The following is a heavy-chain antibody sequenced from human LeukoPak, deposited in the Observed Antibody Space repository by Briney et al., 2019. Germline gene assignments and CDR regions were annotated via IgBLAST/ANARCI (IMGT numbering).Heavy chain of an antibody. Sequence: PGGSLRLSCAASGSTFSSYSMNWVRQAPGKGLEWVSSISSSSSYIYYADSVKGRLTISRDNAKNSLYLQMNSLRAEDTAVYYCATGIAAAGPPRGYWGQGTLVTVSS. CDR2: ISSSSSYI. D-gene: IGHD6-13*01. CDR1: GSTFSSYS. CDR3: ATGIAAAGPPRGY. J-gene: IGHJ4*02. V-gene: IGHV3-21*01.